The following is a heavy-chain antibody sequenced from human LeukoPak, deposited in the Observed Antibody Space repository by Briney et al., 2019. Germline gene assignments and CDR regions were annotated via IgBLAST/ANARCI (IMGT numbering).Heavy chain of an antibody. CDR1: GGTFSSYA. D-gene: IGHD3-10*01. Sequence: GASVKVSCKASGGTFSSYAISWVRQAPGQGLEWMGGIIPIFGTANYAQKFQGRVTITTDESTSTAYMELSSLRSEDTAVYYCARLTMARGYYYMDAWGKGTTVTVSS. V-gene: IGHV1-69*05. CDR2: IIPIFGTA. CDR3: ARLTMARGYYYMDA. J-gene: IGHJ6*03.